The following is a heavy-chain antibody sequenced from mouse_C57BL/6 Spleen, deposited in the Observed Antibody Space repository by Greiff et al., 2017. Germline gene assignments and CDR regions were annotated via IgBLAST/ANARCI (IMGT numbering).Heavy chain of an antibody. J-gene: IGHJ4*01. CDR1: GYTFTSYW. CDR3: ARRNYYGSRGYYAMDY. V-gene: IGHV1-59*01. CDR2: IDPSDSYT. D-gene: IGHD1-1*01. Sequence: QVQLKQPGAELVRPGTSVKLSCKASGYTFTSYWMHWVKQRPGQGLEWIGVIDPSDSYTNYNQKFKGKATLTVDTSSSTAYMQLSSLTSEDSAVYYCARRNYYGSRGYYAMDYWGQGTSVTVSS.